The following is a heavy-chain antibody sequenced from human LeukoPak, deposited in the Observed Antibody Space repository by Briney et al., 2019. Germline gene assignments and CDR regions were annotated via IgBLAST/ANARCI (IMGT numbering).Heavy chain of an antibody. D-gene: IGHD3-16*01. CDR2: ISGSGGST. CDR3: AWGEIRSPADY. Sequence: AGGSLRLSCAASGFTFGSYGMSWVRQAPGKGLEWVSAISGSGGSTYYADSVKGRFTISRDNSKNTLYLQMNSLRAEDTAVYYCAWGEIRSPADYWGQGTLVTVSS. V-gene: IGHV3-23*01. J-gene: IGHJ4*02. CDR1: GFTFGSYG.